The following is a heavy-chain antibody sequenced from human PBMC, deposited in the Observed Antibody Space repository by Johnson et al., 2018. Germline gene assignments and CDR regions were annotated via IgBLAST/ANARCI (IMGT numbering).Heavy chain of an antibody. V-gene: IGHV3-9*01. CDR1: GFSFDDHA. CDR3: AKDLVYYFVAFDI. CDR2: ISWNSEHI. Sequence: VQLVESGGGLVQPGRSLRLSCAASGFSFDDHAMHWVRQAPGKGLEWVSGISWNSEHIGYADSVKGRFTISRDSAKNSLYLQMNSLRPEDTALYYCAKDLVYYFVAFDIWGQGTMVIVSS. J-gene: IGHJ3*02. D-gene: IGHD3-10*02.